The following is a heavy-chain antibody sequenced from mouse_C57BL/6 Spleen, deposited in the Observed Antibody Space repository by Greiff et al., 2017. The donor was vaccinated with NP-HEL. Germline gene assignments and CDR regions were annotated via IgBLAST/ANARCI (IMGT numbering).Heavy chain of an antibody. Sequence: QVQLQQSGAELARPGASVKMSCKASGYTFTSYTMHWVKQRPGQGLEWIGYINPSSGYTKYNQKFKDKATLTADKSSSTAYMQLSSLTSEDSAVYDCARGGLTGTGDYWGQGTTLTVSS. CDR3: ARGGLTGTGDY. D-gene: IGHD4-1*01. J-gene: IGHJ2*01. CDR1: GYTFTSYT. CDR2: INPSSGYT. V-gene: IGHV1-4*01.